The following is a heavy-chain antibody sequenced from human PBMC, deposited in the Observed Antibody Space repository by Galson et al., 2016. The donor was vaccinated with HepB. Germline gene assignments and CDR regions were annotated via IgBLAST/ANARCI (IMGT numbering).Heavy chain of an antibody. CDR3: ARLSATYYVDN. CDR2: IHHSGSS. J-gene: IGHJ4*02. CDR1: GDSVISNNW. Sequence: SETLSLTCAVSGDSVISNNWWSWVRQPPGKGLEWIGEIHHSGSSNYNPSLKSRLTMSVDKSKNPFSLRLTSVTVADAAVYYCARLSATYYVDNWGQGTLVTVSS. V-gene: IGHV4-4*02.